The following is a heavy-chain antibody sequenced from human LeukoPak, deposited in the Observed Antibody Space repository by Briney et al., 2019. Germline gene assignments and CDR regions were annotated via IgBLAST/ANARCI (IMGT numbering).Heavy chain of an antibody. Sequence: SETLSLTCTVSSGSIRTSYCSWIRQPPGKGLEWIGYIYYSGSTYYNPSLKSRVTISVDTSKNQFSLKLSSVTAADTAVYYCARDLLTAPGAFDIWGQGTMVTVSS. CDR2: IYYSGST. CDR1: SGSIRTSY. J-gene: IGHJ3*02. CDR3: ARDLLTAPGAFDI. D-gene: IGHD3-9*01. V-gene: IGHV4-59*12.